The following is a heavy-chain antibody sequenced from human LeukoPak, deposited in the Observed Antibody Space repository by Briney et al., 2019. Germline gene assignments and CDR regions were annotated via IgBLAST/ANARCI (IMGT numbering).Heavy chain of an antibody. V-gene: IGHV3-30*02. CDR3: AKSPWASYYMDV. CDR2: IRYDGSNK. CDR1: GFTFSSYG. D-gene: IGHD7-27*01. J-gene: IGHJ6*03. Sequence: GGSLRLSCAASGFTFSSYGMHWVRQAPGKGLEWVAFIRYDGSNKYYADSVKGRFTISRDNSKNTLYLQMNSLRAGDTAVYYCAKSPWASYYMDVWGKGTTVTVSS.